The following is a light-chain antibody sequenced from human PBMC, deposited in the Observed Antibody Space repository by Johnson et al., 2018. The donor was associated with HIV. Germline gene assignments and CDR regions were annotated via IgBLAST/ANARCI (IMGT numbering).Light chain of an antibody. V-gene: IGLV1-51*02. J-gene: IGLJ1*01. CDR2: ENN. CDR3: GTWDSGLSAGV. Sequence: QSVLTQPPSVSAAPGQKVIISCSGSSSNIGNNYVSWYQQLPGTAPKLLIYENNKRPSGIPDRFSGSKSGTSATLGITGLQTGDEADYYCGTWDSGLSAGVFGTGTKVTVL. CDR1: SSNIGNNY.